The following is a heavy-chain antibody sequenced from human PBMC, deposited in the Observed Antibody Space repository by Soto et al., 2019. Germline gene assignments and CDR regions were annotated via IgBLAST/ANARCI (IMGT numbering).Heavy chain of an antibody. CDR1: GFTFDSYA. J-gene: IGHJ3*01. CDR2: ISGGGTST. V-gene: IGHV3-23*01. D-gene: IGHD3-16*01. CDR3: AKGRFVYAF. Sequence: GGSLRLSCVASGFTFDSYAMNWIRQAPGKGLEWVSVISGGGTSTYYADSVKGRFTVSRDNSKNTMYLQMNSLSAEDTGVYYSAKGRFVYAF.